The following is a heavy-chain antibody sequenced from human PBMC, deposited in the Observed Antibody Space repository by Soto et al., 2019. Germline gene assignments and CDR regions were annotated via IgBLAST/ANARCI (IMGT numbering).Heavy chain of an antibody. D-gene: IGHD3-10*01. CDR1: GFTFTSSA. J-gene: IGHJ4*02. CDR3: AASTSMVRGVTLDY. CDR2: IVVGSGNT. Sequence: SVKVSCKASGFTFTSSAVQWVRQARGQRLEWIGWIVVGSGNTNYAQKFQERVTITRDMSTSTAYMELSSLRSEDTAVYYCAASTSMVRGVTLDYWGQGTLVTSPQ. V-gene: IGHV1-58*01.